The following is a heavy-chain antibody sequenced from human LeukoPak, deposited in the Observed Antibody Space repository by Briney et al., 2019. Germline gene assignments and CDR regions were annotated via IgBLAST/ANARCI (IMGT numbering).Heavy chain of an antibody. V-gene: IGHV1-8*01. CDR3: ARAGSYCSSTSCRKYNWFDP. CDR2: MNPNSGNT. Sequence: ASVKVSCKASGYTFTSSDINWVRQATGQGLEWMGWMNPNSGNTGYAQKFQGRVTMTRNTSISTAYMELSSLRSEDTAVYYCARAGSYCSSTSCRKYNWFDPWGQGTLVTVSS. J-gene: IGHJ5*02. CDR1: GYTFTSSD. D-gene: IGHD2-2*01.